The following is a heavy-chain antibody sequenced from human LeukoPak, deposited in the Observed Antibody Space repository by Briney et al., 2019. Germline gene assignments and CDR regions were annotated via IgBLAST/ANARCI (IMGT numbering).Heavy chain of an antibody. J-gene: IGHJ5*02. V-gene: IGHV3-30*18. Sequence: GGSLRLSCAASGFTFSSLGIHGVRRAPGKGVEGGAVKSYEGSNKYYADCVKGRFTISRDNSKNTLYLKMNSLRAEETAVYYCAKDLGKSRVPINWFGHWGQGTLVTVSS. CDR1: GFTFSSLG. D-gene: IGHD2-2*01. CDR3: AKDLGKSRVPINWFGH. CDR2: KSYEGSNK.